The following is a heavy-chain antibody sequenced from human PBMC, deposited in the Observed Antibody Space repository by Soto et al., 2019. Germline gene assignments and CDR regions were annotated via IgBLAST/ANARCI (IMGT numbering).Heavy chain of an antibody. CDR2: INSDGSST. J-gene: IGHJ6*02. Sequence: GGSLRLSCAASGFTFSSYWMHWVRQAPGKGLVWVSRINSDGSSTSYADSVKGRFTISRDNAKNTLYLQMNSLRAEDTAVYYCARDQPYYDILTGYYYLLDYYYYYGMDVWGQGTTVTVSS. V-gene: IGHV3-74*01. CDR1: GFTFSSYW. CDR3: ARDQPYYDILTGYYYLLDYYYYYGMDV. D-gene: IGHD3-9*01.